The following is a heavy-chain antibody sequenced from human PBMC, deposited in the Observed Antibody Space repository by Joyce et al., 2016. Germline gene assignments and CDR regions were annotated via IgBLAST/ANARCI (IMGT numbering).Heavy chain of an antibody. D-gene: IGHD3-3*01. J-gene: IGHJ3*02. CDR3: VRDRRITIFGVGTCTNTFDI. CDR2: LNPNSGDT. Sequence: QVQLAQSGAEVKKPGASVKVSCMASGYTFTGYYMHWVRQAPGQGLEWMGWLNPNSGDTDYAQKFQGRVTMTRDTSISTVYMELSRLRSDDTAIYYCVRDRRITIFGVGTCTNTFDIWGQGTMVTVSS. V-gene: IGHV1-2*02. CDR1: GYTFTGYY.